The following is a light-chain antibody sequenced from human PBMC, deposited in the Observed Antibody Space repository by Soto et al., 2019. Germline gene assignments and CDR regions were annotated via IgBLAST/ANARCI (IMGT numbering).Light chain of an antibody. CDR3: CSYAGSSTNV. CDR2: EGS. CDR1: SSDVGSYNL. V-gene: IGLV2-23*01. J-gene: IGLJ1*01. Sequence: ALTQPASVSGSPGQSITISCTGTSSDVGSYNLVSWYQQHPGKAPKLMIYEGSKRPSGVSNRFSGSKSGNTASLTISGLQAEDEADYYCCSYAGSSTNVFGTGTKLTVL.